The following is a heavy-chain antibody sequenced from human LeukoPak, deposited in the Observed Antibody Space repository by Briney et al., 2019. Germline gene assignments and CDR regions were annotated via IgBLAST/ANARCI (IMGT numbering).Heavy chain of an antibody. Sequence: GGSPRLSCAASGITFSRNVMSWVRQAPGKGLEWVSSISGSGGSTYYADSVKGRFTISRDNSKNTLYLQMDSLRAEDTAIYYCAKWHNRGWYSDYWGQGTLVTVSS. V-gene: IGHV3-23*01. J-gene: IGHJ4*02. CDR3: AKWHNRGWYSDY. CDR1: GITFSRNV. D-gene: IGHD6-19*01. CDR2: ISGSGGST.